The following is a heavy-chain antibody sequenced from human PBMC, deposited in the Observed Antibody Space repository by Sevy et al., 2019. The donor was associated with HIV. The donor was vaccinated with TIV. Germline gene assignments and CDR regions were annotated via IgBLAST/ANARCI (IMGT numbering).Heavy chain of an antibody. D-gene: IGHD3-10*01. J-gene: IGHJ4*02. CDR2: INSDGTYT. CDR3: ARDKVEGGTMVQDNDY. Sequence: GGSLRLSCAASGFSFSSYWMHWVRQVPGKGLVWLSRINSDGTYTKYGDSAKGRFTISRDNAKNTLYLQMDSLRAEDMAVYYCARDKVEGGTMVQDNDYWGQGTLVTVSS. CDR1: GFSFSSYW. V-gene: IGHV3-74*03.